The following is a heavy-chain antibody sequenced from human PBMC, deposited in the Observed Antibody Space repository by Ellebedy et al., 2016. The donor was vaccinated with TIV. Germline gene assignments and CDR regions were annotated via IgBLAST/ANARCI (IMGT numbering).Heavy chain of an antibody. CDR2: IWHDGNTK. CDR3: ARDPAQEDFGAIDY. D-gene: IGHD3-16*01. V-gene: IGHV3-33*01. CDR1: GFNFSRYG. Sequence: GESLKLSXAASGFNFSRYGMHWVRKTPGKGLEWVAVIWHDGNTKNYAVSLKGRFTISRDNSKNMLNLQMNSLRAEDSAVYYCARDPAQEDFGAIDYWGQGTLVTVSS. J-gene: IGHJ4*02.